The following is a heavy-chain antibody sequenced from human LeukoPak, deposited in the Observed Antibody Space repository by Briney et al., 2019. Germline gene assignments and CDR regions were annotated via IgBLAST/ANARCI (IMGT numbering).Heavy chain of an antibody. CDR1: GGSISSSSYY. J-gene: IGHJ4*02. Sequence: SETLSLTCTVSGGSISSSSYYWGWIRQPPGKGLEWIGSIYYSGSTYYNPSLKSRVTISVDTSKNQFSPKLSSVTAADTAVYYCARGDPKQKNFDYWGQGTLVTVSS. CDR2: IYYSGST. V-gene: IGHV4-39*07. CDR3: ARGDPKQKNFDY.